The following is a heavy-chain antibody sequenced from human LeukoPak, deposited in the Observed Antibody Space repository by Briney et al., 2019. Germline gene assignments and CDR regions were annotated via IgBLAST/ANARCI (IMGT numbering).Heavy chain of an antibody. J-gene: IGHJ5*02. CDR1: GGSISGHY. Sequence: SETLSLTCTVSGGSISGHYWSWIRQSPGKGLEWIGYIYYRGSTSYNPSLKSRVTISVDTSKNQFSLDLSSVTAADTAVYYCARDLISEYSRSHSHFDPWGQGTLVTVSS. V-gene: IGHV4-59*11. D-gene: IGHD5-12*01. CDR3: ARDLISEYSRSHSHFDP. CDR2: IYYRGST.